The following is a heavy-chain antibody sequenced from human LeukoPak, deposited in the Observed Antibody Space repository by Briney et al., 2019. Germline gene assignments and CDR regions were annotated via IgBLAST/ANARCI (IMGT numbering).Heavy chain of an antibody. Sequence: SETLSLTCTVSGGSISSYYWSWIRQPPGKGLEWIGYIYYSGSTNYNPSHKSRVTISVDTSKNQFSLKLSSVTAADTAVYYCARRERGYSYGCAFDIWGQGTMVIVSS. D-gene: IGHD5-18*01. V-gene: IGHV4-59*08. CDR2: IYYSGST. J-gene: IGHJ3*02. CDR1: GGSISSYY. CDR3: ARRERGYSYGCAFDI.